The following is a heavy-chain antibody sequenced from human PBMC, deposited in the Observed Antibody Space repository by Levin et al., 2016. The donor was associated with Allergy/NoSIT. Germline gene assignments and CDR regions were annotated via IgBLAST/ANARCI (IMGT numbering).Heavy chain of an antibody. CDR3: AKGDGSGTFLFYFDS. J-gene: IGHJ4*02. D-gene: IGHD3-10*01. CDR2: ISGNGVTT. V-gene: IGHV3-23*01. Sequence: GGSLRLSCAASGFTFSSFAMAWVRQTPGQGLEWVSTISGNGVTTYYADSVKGRFTISRDNSNNTLYLQMTSLRADDTAVYYCAKGDGSGTFLFYFDSWGQGTLVTVSS. CDR1: GFTFSSFA.